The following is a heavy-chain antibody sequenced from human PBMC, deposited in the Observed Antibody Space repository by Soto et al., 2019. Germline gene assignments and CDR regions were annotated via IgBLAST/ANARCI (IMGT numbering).Heavy chain of an antibody. D-gene: IGHD3-10*01. Sequence: PSETLSLTCTVSGGSISSGGYYWSWIRQHPGKGLEWIGYIDYSGSTYYNPSLKSRVTISVNTSKNQFSLKLSSVTAADTAVYYCARWETMVRGVIANWFDAWGQGTLVTVSS. CDR3: ARWETMVRGVIANWFDA. V-gene: IGHV4-31*03. CDR1: GGSISSGGYY. CDR2: IDYSGST. J-gene: IGHJ5*02.